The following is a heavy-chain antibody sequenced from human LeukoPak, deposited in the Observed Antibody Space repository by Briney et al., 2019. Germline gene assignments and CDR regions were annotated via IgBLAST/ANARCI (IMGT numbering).Heavy chain of an antibody. Sequence: SETLSLTCTVSGGSISSGGYYWSWIRQHPGKGLEWIGYIYYSGSTNYNPSLKSRVTISVDTSKNQFSLKLSSVTAADTAVYYCARAGSVVVENWFDPWGQGTLVTVSS. D-gene: IGHD2-15*01. CDR1: GGSISSGGYY. CDR2: IYYSGST. J-gene: IGHJ5*02. V-gene: IGHV4-31*03. CDR3: ARAGSVVVENWFDP.